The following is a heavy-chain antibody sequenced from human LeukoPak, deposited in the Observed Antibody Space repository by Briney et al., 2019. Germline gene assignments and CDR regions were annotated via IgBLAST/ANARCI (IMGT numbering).Heavy chain of an antibody. Sequence: GSLRLSCAASGFTFSSYSMNWVRQAPGKGLEWVAVISYDGSNKYYADSVKGRFTISRDNSKNTLYLQMNSLRAEDTAVYYCAGYCSSTSCYGDFDYWGQGTLVTVSS. CDR3: AGYCSSTSCYGDFDY. V-gene: IGHV3-30*03. J-gene: IGHJ4*02. D-gene: IGHD2-2*01. CDR2: ISYDGSNK. CDR1: GFTFSSYS.